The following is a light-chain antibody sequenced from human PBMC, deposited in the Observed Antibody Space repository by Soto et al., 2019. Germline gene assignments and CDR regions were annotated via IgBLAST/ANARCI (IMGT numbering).Light chain of an antibody. CDR2: DAS. CDR3: VQDYNYPGT. J-gene: IGKJ1*01. V-gene: IGKV1-5*01. Sequence: DIKINQTSSTLAAPTEAIVTITFQASQSISAWLAWYQQKPGKAPKLLIYDASNLESGVPSRFSGSGSGTEFTLTISNLQPNHFATYYCVQDYNYPGTFGHGTKVDI. CDR1: QSISAW.